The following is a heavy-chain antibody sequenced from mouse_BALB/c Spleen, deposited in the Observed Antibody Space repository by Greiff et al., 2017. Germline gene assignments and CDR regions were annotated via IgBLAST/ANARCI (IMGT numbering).Heavy chain of an antibody. Sequence: QVQLKESGAELVKPGTSVKMSCKASGYTFTSYWMHWVKQRPGQGLEWIGDIYPGSDSTNYNEKFKSKATLTVDTSSSTAYMQLSSLTSEDSAVYYCARDYRYGWYFDVWGAGTTVTVSS. J-gene: IGHJ1*01. D-gene: IGHD2-14*01. CDR1: GYTFTSYW. CDR2: IYPGSDST. V-gene: IGHV1-55*01. CDR3: ARDYRYGWYFDV.